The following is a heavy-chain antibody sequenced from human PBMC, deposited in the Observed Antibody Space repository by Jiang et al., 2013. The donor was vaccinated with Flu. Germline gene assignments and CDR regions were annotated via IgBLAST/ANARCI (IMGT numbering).Heavy chain of an antibody. D-gene: IGHD6-13*01. V-gene: IGHV4-39*01. J-gene: IGHJ5*02. CDR1: GGSISSSSYY. Sequence: GPGLVKPSETLSLTCTVSGGSISSSSYYWGWIRQPPGKGLEWIGSIYYSGSTYYNPSLKSRVTISVDTSKNQLSLKLSSVTAADTAVYYCARLDEAGSSWYQPSVKNWFDPWGQGPWSPSPQ. CDR3: ARLDEAGSSWYQPSVKNWFDP. CDR2: IYYSGST.